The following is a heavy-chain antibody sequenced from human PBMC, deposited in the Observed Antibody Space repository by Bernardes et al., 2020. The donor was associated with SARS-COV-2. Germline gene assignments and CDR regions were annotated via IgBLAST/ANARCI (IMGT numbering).Heavy chain of an antibody. CDR2: ISSDGSDE. J-gene: IGHJ5*02. Sequence: GGSLRLSCAASGLTFSSFCMHWVRQAPGKGLEWVAVISSDGSDEYYADSVKGRFTISRDNSKNTLYLQMNSLRTEDTAIYHCAKAFGPTDIFRGDWFDPWGQGTVVTVSS. CDR3: AKAFGPTDIFRGDWFDP. CDR1: GLTFSSFC. V-gene: IGHV3-30*18. D-gene: IGHD1-1*01.